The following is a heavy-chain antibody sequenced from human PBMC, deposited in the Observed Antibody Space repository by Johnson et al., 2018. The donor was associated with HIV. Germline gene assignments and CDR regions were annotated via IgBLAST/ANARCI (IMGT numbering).Heavy chain of an antibody. CDR3: AKCDGADCYYDAFDI. V-gene: IGHV3-13*01. Sequence: ESGGGVVQPGRSLRLSCAASGFTFSSYDMHWVRQATGKGLEWVSEIGTAGDTYYPGSVKGRFTISRENARNSLYLHMNSLRAGDTAVYYCAKCDGADCYYDAFDIWGQGTMVTVSS. CDR2: IGTAGDT. J-gene: IGHJ3*02. CDR1: GFTFSSYD. D-gene: IGHD2-21*02.